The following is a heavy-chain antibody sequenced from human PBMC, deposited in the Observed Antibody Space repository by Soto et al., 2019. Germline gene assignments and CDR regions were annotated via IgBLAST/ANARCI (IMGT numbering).Heavy chain of an antibody. V-gene: IGHV3-30-3*01. CDR2: ISYDGSNK. D-gene: IGHD1-26*01. CDR1: GFTFSSYA. J-gene: IGHJ3*02. Sequence: QVQLVESGGGVVQPGRSLRLSCAASGFTFSSYAMHWVRQAPGKGLEWVAVISYDGSNKYYADSVKGRFTISRDNSKNTLYLQMNSLRAEDTAVYYCARVRILGATNDAFDIWGQGTMVTVSS. CDR3: ARVRILGATNDAFDI.